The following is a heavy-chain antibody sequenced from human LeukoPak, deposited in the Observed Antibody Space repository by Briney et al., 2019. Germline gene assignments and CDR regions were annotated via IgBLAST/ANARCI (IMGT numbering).Heavy chain of an antibody. D-gene: IGHD3-3*01. CDR1: GFTFSSYE. CDR2: ISSSGSTI. J-gene: IGHJ3*02. V-gene: IGHV3-48*03. Sequence: QPGGSLRLSCAASGFTFSSYEMNWVRQAPGKGLEWVSYISSSGSTIYYADSVKGRFTISRDNAKNSLYLQMNSLRAEDTAVYYCARDLNDFWSGYSPPDAFDIWGQGTMVTVSS. CDR3: ARDLNDFWSGYSPPDAFDI.